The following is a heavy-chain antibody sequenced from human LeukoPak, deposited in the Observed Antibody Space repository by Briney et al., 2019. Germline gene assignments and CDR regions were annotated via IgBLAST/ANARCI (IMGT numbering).Heavy chain of an antibody. D-gene: IGHD3-9*01. CDR2: INSNSGGT. J-gene: IGHJ4*02. CDR3: ARAVLRYFDWLSY. V-gene: IGHV1-2*02. CDR1: GYTFTGYY. Sequence: ASVKVSCKASGYTFTGYYMHWVRQAPGQGLEWMGWINSNSGGTNYAQKFQGRVTMTRDTSISTAYMELSRLRSDDTAVYYCARAVLRYFDWLSYWGQGTLVTVSS.